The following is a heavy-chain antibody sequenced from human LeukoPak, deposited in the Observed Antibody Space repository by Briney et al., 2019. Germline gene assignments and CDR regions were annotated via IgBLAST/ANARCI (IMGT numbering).Heavy chain of an antibody. CDR1: GGSISSYY. V-gene: IGHV4-59*01. Sequence: PSETLSLTCTASGGSISSYYWSWIRQPPGKGLEWIGYIYYSGSTNYNPSLKSRVTISVDTSKNQFSLKLSSVTAADTAVYYCARVSVMRSGYLAHDAFDIWGQGTMVTVSS. CDR3: ARVSVMRSGYLAHDAFDI. D-gene: IGHD3-22*01. J-gene: IGHJ3*02. CDR2: IYYSGST.